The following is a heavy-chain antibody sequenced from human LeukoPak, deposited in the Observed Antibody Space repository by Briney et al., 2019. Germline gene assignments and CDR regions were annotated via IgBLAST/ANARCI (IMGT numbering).Heavy chain of an antibody. CDR3: TRDPDYGDAD. V-gene: IGHV3-11*01. Sequence: GGSLRLSCTASGFSFSDHYMTWMRQAPGKGLEWISYITSSGRSTDYADSVKGRFIISRDNAMNSLFLQMSSLRVDDTAVYYCTRDPDYGDADWGQGTLVSVSS. D-gene: IGHD2-21*01. CDR2: ITSSGRST. CDR1: GFSFSDHY. J-gene: IGHJ4*02.